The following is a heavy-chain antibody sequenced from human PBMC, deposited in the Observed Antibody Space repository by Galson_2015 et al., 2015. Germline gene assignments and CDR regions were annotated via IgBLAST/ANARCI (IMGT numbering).Heavy chain of an antibody. D-gene: IGHD4-11*01. Sequence: SVKVSCKASGYTFVSYGLSWVRQAPGQGLEWMGWISSKNGHTNYAQKLQGGVTMTTDTSTSTAYMELRSLTSDDTAVYYCARASTTEGWWAFDYWGQGTLVTVSS. V-gene: IGHV1-18*01. J-gene: IGHJ4*02. CDR3: ARASTTEGWWAFDY. CDR2: ISSKNGHT. CDR1: GYTFVSYG.